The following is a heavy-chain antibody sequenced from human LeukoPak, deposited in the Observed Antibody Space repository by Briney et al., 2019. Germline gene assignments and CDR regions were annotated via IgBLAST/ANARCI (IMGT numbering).Heavy chain of an antibody. CDR1: GGTFSSYA. D-gene: IGHD5-18*01. J-gene: IGHJ4*02. V-gene: IGHV1-69*06. CDR2: IIPIFGTA. Sequence: ASVKVSCKASGGTFSSYAISWVRQAPGQGLEWMGGIIPIFGTANYAQKFQGRVTITADKSTSTAYMELSSLRSEDTAVYYCARISDSRVDTAMVTHDHWGQGTLVTVSS. CDR3: ARISDSRVDTAMVTHDH.